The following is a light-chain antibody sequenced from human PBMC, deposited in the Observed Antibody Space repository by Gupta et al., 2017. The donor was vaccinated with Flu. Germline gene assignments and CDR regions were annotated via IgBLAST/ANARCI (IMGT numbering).Light chain of an antibody. V-gene: IGKV1-5*03. Sequence: GDRVTITCRASQSISNWLAWYQQKPGKAPNLLIYKASSLETGVPSRFSGSGSGTEFTLTISSLQPDDFATYYCQEYKSFSGTFGQGTKLEIK. CDR3: QEYKSFSGT. CDR1: QSISNW. CDR2: KAS. J-gene: IGKJ2*02.